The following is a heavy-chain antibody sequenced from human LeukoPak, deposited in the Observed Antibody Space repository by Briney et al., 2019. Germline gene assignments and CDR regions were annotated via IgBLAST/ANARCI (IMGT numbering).Heavy chain of an antibody. J-gene: IGHJ4*02. CDR1: GFTFSSYG. D-gene: IGHD4-17*01. CDR2: ISYDGSNK. V-gene: IGHV3-30*18. Sequence: GGSLRLSCAASGFTFSSYGMYWVRQAPGKGLEWVAVISYDGSNKYYADSVKGRFTISRDNSKNTLYLQMNSLRAEGTAVYYCAKVLRTHYGDSYYFDYWGQGTLVTVSS. CDR3: AKVLRTHYGDSYYFDY.